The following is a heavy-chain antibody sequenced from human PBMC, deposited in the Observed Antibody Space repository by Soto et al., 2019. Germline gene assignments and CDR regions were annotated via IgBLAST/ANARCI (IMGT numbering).Heavy chain of an antibody. CDR3: AKGSIEYSASVDN. Sequence: DVQLLESGGGLVQPGGSLRLSCAASGFSFSSYAMVWVRQAPGKGLEWVAVISARGGRSCFADSVKGRFTLSRDNSKNVLSLEMNSLRAEDTAIYFCAKGSIEYSASVDNWGQGTLVVVSS. V-gene: IGHV3-23*01. CDR1: GFSFSSYA. CDR2: ISARGGRS. J-gene: IGHJ4*02. D-gene: IGHD5-12*01.